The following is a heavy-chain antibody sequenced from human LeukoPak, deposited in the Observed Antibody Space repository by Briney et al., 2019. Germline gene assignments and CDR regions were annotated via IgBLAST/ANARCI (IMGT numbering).Heavy chain of an antibody. D-gene: IGHD2-15*01. Sequence: PSETLSLTCAVSGDPMNSNNWWTWVRQPPGKGLEWIAEIHHSGTNHKNPSLHSRISISLDKSKKQFSLNLNSVTAADTAVYYCARIYCSGGGCFYFDHWGQGTLVTVSS. J-gene: IGHJ4*02. CDR1: GDPMNSNNW. CDR3: ARIYCSGGGCFYFDH. CDR2: IHHSGTN. V-gene: IGHV4-4*02.